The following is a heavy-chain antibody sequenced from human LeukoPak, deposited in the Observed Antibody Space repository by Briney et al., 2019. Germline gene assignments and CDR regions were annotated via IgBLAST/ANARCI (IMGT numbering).Heavy chain of an antibody. V-gene: IGHV3-23*01. Sequence: GGSLRLSCAASGSTFSSYAMSWVRQAPGKGLEWVSAISGSGGSTYYTDSVKGRFTISRDNSKNTLYLQMNSLRAEDTAVYYCAKDLEAGGGWPFDYWGQGTLVTVSS. CDR3: AKDLEAGGGWPFDY. D-gene: IGHD6-19*01. CDR1: GSTFSSYA. J-gene: IGHJ4*02. CDR2: ISGSGGST.